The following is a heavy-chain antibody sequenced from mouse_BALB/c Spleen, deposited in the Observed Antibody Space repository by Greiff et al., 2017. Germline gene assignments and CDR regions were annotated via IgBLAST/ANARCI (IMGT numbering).Heavy chain of an antibody. CDR2: IYPYNGGT. D-gene: IGHD4-1*01. Sequence: EVQLQQSGPELVKPGASVKISCKASGYTFTDYNMHWVKQSHGKSLEWIGYIYPYNGGTGYNQKFKSKATLTVDNSSSTAYMELRSLTSEDSAVYYCRTGCFDYWGQGTTLTVSS. CDR1: GYTFTDYN. J-gene: IGHJ2*01. V-gene: IGHV1S29*02. CDR3: RTGCFDY.